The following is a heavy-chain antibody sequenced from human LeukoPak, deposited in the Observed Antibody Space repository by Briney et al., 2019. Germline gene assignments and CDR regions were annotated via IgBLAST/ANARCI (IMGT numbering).Heavy chain of an antibody. Sequence: PGRSLRLSCAASGFTFSSYGMHWVRQAPGKGLEWVAVISYDGSNKYYADSVKGRFTISRDNSKNTLYLQMNSLRAEDTAVYYCAKAGGSGTYMDVWGKGTTVTVSS. D-gene: IGHD3-10*01. J-gene: IGHJ6*03. CDR2: ISYDGSNK. CDR3: AKAGGSGTYMDV. CDR1: GFTFSSYG. V-gene: IGHV3-30*18.